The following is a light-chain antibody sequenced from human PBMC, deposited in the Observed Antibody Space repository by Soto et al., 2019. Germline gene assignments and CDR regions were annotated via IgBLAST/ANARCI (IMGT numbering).Light chain of an antibody. V-gene: IGLV2-14*01. J-gene: IGLJ1*01. CDR2: EVR. CDR1: SSDVGGFNY. Sequence: CVLTQPASVSGSPGQSITISCTGTSSDVGGFNYFSWYQQHPGKTPKLLIYEVRNRPSGVSNRFSGSKSGNTASLTISGLQAEDEADYYCSSYTSSSSGVFGTGTKVTV. CDR3: SSYTSSSSGV.